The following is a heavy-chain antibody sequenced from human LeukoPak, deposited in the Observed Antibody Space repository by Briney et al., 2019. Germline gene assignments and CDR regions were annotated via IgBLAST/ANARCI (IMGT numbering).Heavy chain of an antibody. CDR2: IYYSGST. CDR1: GGSFSSYY. V-gene: IGHV4-39*01. CDR3: ARRGGSSWYYFDY. J-gene: IGHJ4*02. D-gene: IGHD6-13*01. Sequence: SETLSLTCAVYGGSFSSYYWGWIRQPPGKGLEWIGSIYYSGSTYYNPSLKSRVTISVDTSKNQFSLKLSSVTAADTAVYYCARRGGSSWYYFDYWGQGTLVTVSS.